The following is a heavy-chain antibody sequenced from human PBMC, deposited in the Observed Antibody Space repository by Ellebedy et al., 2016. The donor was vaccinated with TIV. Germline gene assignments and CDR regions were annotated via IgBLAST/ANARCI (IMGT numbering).Heavy chain of an antibody. CDR3: ARDIYPTRITIFGVVINPYDY. CDR2: ISAYNGNT. V-gene: IGHV1-18*01. Sequence: ASVKVSXXASGYTFTSYGISWVRQAPGQGLEWMGWISAYNGNTNYAQKLQGRVTMTTDTSTSTAYMELRSLRSDDTAVYYCARDIYPTRITIFGVVINPYDYWGQGTLVTVSS. D-gene: IGHD3-3*01. CDR1: GYTFTSYG. J-gene: IGHJ4*02.